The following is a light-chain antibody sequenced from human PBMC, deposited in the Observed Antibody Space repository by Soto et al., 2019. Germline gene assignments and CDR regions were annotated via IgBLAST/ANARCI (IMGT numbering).Light chain of an antibody. CDR3: QQYNSWPLT. J-gene: IGKJ4*01. V-gene: IGKV3-15*01. CDR1: QSLNSD. Sequence: ETGMTQSPATLSMSPGERATLSCRASQSLNSDLAWYQQKPGQAPRLLIYGASTRATGIPGRFSGSGSGTEFTLTISSLQSEDFAVYYCQQYNSWPLTFGGGTMVDIK. CDR2: GAS.